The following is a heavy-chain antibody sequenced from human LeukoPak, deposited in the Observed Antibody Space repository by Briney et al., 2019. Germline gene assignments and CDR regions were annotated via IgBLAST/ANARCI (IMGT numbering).Heavy chain of an antibody. D-gene: IGHD2-15*01. CDR3: ARPVRVVQYWYFDL. V-gene: IGHV4-39*01. CDR2: IYYSGST. Sequence: PSETLSLTCTVSGGSISGYYWGWIRQPPGKGLEWIGSIYYSGSTYYNPSLKSRVTISVDTSKNQFSLKLSSVTAADTAVYYCARPVRVVQYWYFDLWGRGTLVTVSS. CDR1: GGSISGYY. J-gene: IGHJ2*01.